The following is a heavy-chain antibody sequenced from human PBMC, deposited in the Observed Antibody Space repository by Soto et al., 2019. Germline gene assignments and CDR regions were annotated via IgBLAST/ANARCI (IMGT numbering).Heavy chain of an antibody. CDR2: ISGSGGST. J-gene: IGHJ4*02. D-gene: IGHD6-13*01. V-gene: IGHV3-23*01. CDR1: GFTFSSYA. Sequence: GGFLRLSCAASGFTFSSYAMSWVRQAPGKGLEWVSAISGSGGSTYYADSVKGRFTISRDNSKNTLYLQMNSLRAEDTAVYYCAKFPPSPIAVAGNDYWGQGTLVTVSS. CDR3: AKFPPSPIAVAGNDY.